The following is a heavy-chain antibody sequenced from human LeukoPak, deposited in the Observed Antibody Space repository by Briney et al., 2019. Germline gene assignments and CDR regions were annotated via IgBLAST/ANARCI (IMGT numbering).Heavy chain of an antibody. Sequence: SETLSLTCTVSGGSISSYYWSWIRQPPGKGLEWIGYISYSGSTNYNPSLKSRVTISVDTSKNQFSLKLSSVTAADSAVYYCARAEEVAGSELLWFGELLFDAFDIWGQGTMVTVSS. CDR1: GGSISSYY. CDR2: ISYSGST. J-gene: IGHJ3*02. V-gene: IGHV4-59*01. D-gene: IGHD3-10*01. CDR3: ARAEEVAGSELLWFGELLFDAFDI.